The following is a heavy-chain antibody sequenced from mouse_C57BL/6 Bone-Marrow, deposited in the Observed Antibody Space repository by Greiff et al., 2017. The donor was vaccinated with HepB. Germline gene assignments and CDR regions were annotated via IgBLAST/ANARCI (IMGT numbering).Heavy chain of an antibody. CDR2: INPGSGGT. CDR1: GYAFTNYL. Sequence: QVQLQQSGAELVRPGTSVKVSCKASGYAFTNYLIEWVKQRPGQGLEWIGVINPGSGGTNYNEKFKGKATLTADKSSSTAYMQLSSLTSEDSAVYFCARSEITTVVEDYFDYWGQGTTLTVSS. V-gene: IGHV1-54*01. J-gene: IGHJ2*01. D-gene: IGHD1-1*01. CDR3: ARSEITTVVEDYFDY.